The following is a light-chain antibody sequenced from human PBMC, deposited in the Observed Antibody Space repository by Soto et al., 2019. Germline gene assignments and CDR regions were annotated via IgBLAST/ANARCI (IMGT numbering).Light chain of an antibody. CDR2: GAS. Sequence: EIVLTQSPGTLSLSPGERATLSCRASQSVSSSYLAWYQQKPGQAPRPLIYGASSRAIGIPDRFSGSGSGTEFTLTISSLVPEDFAVYYCQQYGSSPWTFGQGTKVEIK. CDR3: QQYGSSPWT. CDR1: QSVSSSY. J-gene: IGKJ1*01. V-gene: IGKV3-20*01.